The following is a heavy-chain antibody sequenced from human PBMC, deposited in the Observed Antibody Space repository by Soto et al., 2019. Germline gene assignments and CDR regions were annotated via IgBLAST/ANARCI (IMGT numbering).Heavy chain of an antibody. Sequence: QVQLVESGGGVVQPGRSLRLSCAASGFTFSSYGMHWVRQAPGKGLEWVAVISYDGSNKYYADSVKGRFTISRDNSKNTLYLQMNSLRAEDTAVYYCAKDVHDTGYSSGWYQPDYWGQGTLVTVSS. V-gene: IGHV3-30*18. J-gene: IGHJ4*02. CDR3: AKDVHDTGYSSGWYQPDY. D-gene: IGHD6-19*01. CDR2: ISYDGSNK. CDR1: GFTFSSYG.